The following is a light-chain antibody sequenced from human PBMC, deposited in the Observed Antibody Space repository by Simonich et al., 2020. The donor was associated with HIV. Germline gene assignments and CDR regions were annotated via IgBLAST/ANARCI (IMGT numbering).Light chain of an antibody. Sequence: EIVLTQSPGTLSLSPGERATLSCRASQSVRNNYLTWYQQKPGQAPRLLIYGASTRATGIPARFSGSGSDTEFILTISSMQSEDFAVYFCQQYKDLILTFGGGTKVDIK. CDR1: QSVRNN. CDR3: QQYKDLILT. J-gene: IGKJ4*01. V-gene: IGKV3-15*01. CDR2: GAS.